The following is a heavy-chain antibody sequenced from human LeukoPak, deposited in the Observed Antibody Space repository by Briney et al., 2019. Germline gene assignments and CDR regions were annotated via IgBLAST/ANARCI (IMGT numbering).Heavy chain of an antibody. CDR2: MNPNSGYT. V-gene: IGHV1-8*01. CDR1: GYTFTSHD. CDR3: ARGGSSYNDEHEEFDY. D-gene: IGHD3-22*01. Sequence: ASVKVSCKASGYTFTSHDINWVRQATGQGLEWMGWMNPNSGYTGYEQRFQGRVTMTRDTSTSTAYMELSSLRSEDTAVYYCARGGSSYNDEHEEFDYWGQGTVVTVSS. J-gene: IGHJ4*02.